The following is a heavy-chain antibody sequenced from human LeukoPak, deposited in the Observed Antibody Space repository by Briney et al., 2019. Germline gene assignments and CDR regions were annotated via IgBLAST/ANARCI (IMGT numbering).Heavy chain of an antibody. CDR1: GGSISSGAYY. CDR2: IYYSEST. D-gene: IGHD2-15*01. V-gene: IGHV4-31*03. CDR3: ARGDSDHYFDY. J-gene: IGHJ4*02. Sequence: PSETLSLTCTVSGGSISSGAYYWSWIRQHPGKGLEWIGYIYYSESTYYNPSLTGRVTISVGTSKNQFSLRLSSVTAAEPAVYSCARGDSDHYFDYWGQGTLVTVSS.